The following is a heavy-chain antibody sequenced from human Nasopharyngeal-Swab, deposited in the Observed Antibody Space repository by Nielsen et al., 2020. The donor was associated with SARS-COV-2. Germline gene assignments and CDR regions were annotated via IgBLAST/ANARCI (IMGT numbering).Heavy chain of an antibody. CDR3: ARDFSCSSTSCVGDYYGMDV. D-gene: IGHD2-2*01. CDR2: ISGDSDST. CDR1: GFTFSNFA. V-gene: IGHV3-23*01. Sequence: GESLKISCAASGFTFSNFAMSWVRQAPGKGLEWVSVISGDSDSTYYADSVKGRFTISRDNSKNTLYLQMNSLRAEDTAVYYCARDFSCSSTSCVGDYYGMDVWGQGTTVTVSS. J-gene: IGHJ6*02.